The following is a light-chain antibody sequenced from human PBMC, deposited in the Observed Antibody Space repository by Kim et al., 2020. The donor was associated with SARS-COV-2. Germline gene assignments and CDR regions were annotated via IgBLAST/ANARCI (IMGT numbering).Light chain of an antibody. CDR2: QNN. Sequence: SYELTQPPSVSVSPGQTASITCSGIIFGNKYPSWYQQKPGQSPVLVIYQNNKRPSGIPERFSGSNSGNTATLTISGTQAMDEADYYCQAWGSGSVIFGGGTQLTVL. J-gene: IGLJ2*01. V-gene: IGLV3-1*01. CDR3: QAWGSGSVI. CDR1: IFGNKY.